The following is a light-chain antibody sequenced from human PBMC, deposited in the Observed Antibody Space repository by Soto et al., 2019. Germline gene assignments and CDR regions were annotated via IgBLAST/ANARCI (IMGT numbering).Light chain of an antibody. J-gene: IGKJ1*01. V-gene: IGKV3-15*01. Sequence: EIVMTQSPATLSVSPGERATLSCRASQSVSSNLAWYQQKPGQAPRILIYGAYTRATGIPARFRGSGSGTEFTLTFSSLQSEDFAVYYCQQYNNWPQWTFGQGTKVEIK. CDR1: QSVSSN. CDR3: QQYNNWPQWT. CDR2: GAY.